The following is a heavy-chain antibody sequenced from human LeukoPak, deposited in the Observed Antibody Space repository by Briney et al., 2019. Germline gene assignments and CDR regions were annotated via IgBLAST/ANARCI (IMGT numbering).Heavy chain of an antibody. Sequence: GRSLRLSCAASGFTFSSYGMHWVRQAPGQGLEWMGWINPNSGGTNYAQKFQGRVTMTRDTSISTAYMELSRLRSDDTAVYYCARDELTIYGGYYWGQGTLVTVSS. D-gene: IGHD5-12*01. V-gene: IGHV1-2*02. J-gene: IGHJ4*02. CDR1: GFTFSSYG. CDR3: ARDELTIYGGYY. CDR2: INPNSGGT.